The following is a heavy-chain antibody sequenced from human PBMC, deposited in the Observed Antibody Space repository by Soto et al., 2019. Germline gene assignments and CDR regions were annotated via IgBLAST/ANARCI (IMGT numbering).Heavy chain of an antibody. Sequence: SETLSLTCTVSGGSISSGDYYWSWIRQPPGKGLEWIGYIYYSGSTYYNPSPKSRVTISVDTSKNQFSLKLSSVTAADTAVYYCARDPYDFWSGYYPVSYYYYGMDVWGQGTTVTVSS. CDR3: ARDPYDFWSGYYPVSYYYYGMDV. CDR2: IYYSGST. J-gene: IGHJ6*02. V-gene: IGHV4-30-4*01. D-gene: IGHD3-3*01. CDR1: GGSISSGDYY.